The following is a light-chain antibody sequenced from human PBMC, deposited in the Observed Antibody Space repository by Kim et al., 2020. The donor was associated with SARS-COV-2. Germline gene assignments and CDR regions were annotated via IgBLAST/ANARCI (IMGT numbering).Light chain of an antibody. CDR3: SSYTSIGTQVV. CDR2: DVD. Sequence: QSALTQPASVSGSPGQSITISCTGTSSDVGGYNYVSWYQQHPGKAPKLMIYDVDKRPSGVSDRFSGSKSGDTASLTISGLQAEDETDYYCSSYTSIGTQVVLGGGTQLTVL. CDR1: SSDVGGYNY. V-gene: IGLV2-14*03. J-gene: IGLJ2*01.